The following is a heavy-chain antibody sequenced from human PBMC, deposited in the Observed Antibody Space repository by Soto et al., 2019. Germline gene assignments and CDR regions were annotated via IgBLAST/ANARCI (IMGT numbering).Heavy chain of an antibody. J-gene: IGHJ6*02. Sequence: QLQLQESGPGLVKPSETLSLTCTVSGGSISSSSNYWGWIRQPPGKGLEWIGSIYYSGSTYYNPSLKSRVTISLYTSKNRFSLKVSAVTSADTAGYYCARFMYGQHDYYYYGMDVWGQGTTVTVSS. V-gene: IGHV4-39*01. D-gene: IGHD3-10*02. CDR1: GGSISSSSNY. CDR2: IYYSGST. CDR3: ARFMYGQHDYYYYGMDV.